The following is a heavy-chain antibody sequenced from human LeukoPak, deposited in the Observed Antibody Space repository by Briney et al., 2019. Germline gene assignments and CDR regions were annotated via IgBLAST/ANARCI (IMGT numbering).Heavy chain of an antibody. CDR2: MNQDGSGR. CDR3: TREVRVGGSLDA. J-gene: IGHJ5*02. Sequence: PGGSLRLSCTASGFTFSTYWMSWVRQAPGKGLEWVASMNQDGSGRHYSDSVKGRFTISRENDKNSVSLQMNGLRVEDTALYYCTREVRVGGSLDAWGQGTLVTVSS. V-gene: IGHV3-7*01. D-gene: IGHD1-26*01. CDR1: GFTFSTYW.